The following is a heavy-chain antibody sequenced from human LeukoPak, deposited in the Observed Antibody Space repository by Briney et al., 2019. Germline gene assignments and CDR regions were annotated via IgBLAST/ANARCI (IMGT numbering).Heavy chain of an antibody. CDR1: GGSISSYY. J-gene: IGHJ4*02. V-gene: IGHV4-59*08. CDR3: ANGVVPAAIYY. D-gene: IGHD2-2*02. Sequence: PSETLSLTCTVSGGSISSYYWSWIRQPPGKGVEWIGYIYYSGSTNYNPSLKSRVTISVDTSKNQFSLKLSSVTAADTAVYYCANGVVPAAIYYWGKGTLVTVSS. CDR2: IYYSGST.